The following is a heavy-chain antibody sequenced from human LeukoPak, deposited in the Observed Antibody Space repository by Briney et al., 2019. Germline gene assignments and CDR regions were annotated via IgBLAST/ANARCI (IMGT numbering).Heavy chain of an antibody. CDR3: ARGYGSGSYDYYYYGMDV. CDR2: ISSSSSYI. J-gene: IGHJ6*02. Sequence: GGSLRLSCAASGFTFSGYSMNWVRQAPGKGLEWVSSISSSSSYIYYADSVKGRFTISRDNAKNSLYLQMNSLRAEDTAVYYCARGYGSGSYDYYYYGMDVWGQGTTVTVSS. D-gene: IGHD3-10*01. V-gene: IGHV3-21*01. CDR1: GFTFSGYS.